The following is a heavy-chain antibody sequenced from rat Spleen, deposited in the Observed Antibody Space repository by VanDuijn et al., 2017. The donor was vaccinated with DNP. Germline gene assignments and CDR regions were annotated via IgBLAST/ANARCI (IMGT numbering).Heavy chain of an antibody. D-gene: IGHD1-5*01. Sequence: EVQLQESGPGLVKPSQSLSLTCSVTDDSVTSGWRWNWVRKFPGNKMEWVGHISYSGSTSYNPSLKSRISITRDTSKNQFFLQMNSVTTEDTATYYCARWKIGPHYFDYWGQGVMVTVSS. CDR3: ARWKIGPHYFDY. V-gene: IGHV3-1*01. CDR2: ISYSGST. J-gene: IGHJ2*01. CDR1: DDSVTSGW.